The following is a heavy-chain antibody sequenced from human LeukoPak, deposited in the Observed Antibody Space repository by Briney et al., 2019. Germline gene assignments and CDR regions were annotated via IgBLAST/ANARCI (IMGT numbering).Heavy chain of an antibody. CDR1: GGTFSSYA. V-gene: IGHV1-69*13. CDR2: SIRICGTA. Sequence: ASVTVSCKASGGTFSSYAISWVRQAPGQGLEWMGWSIRICGTANYAQNLQGRVTITADESTSTAYMELSSLRSEDTAVYYCASSLGYCSSTSCLDYGYWGQGTLVTVSS. J-gene: IGHJ4*02. CDR3: ASSLGYCSSTSCLDYGY. D-gene: IGHD2-2*01.